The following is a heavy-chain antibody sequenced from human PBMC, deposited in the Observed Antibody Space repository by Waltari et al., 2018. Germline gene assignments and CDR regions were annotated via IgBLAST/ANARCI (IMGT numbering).Heavy chain of an antibody. CDR2: LDPEDGQA. CDR1: GDTFTDNY. V-gene: IGHV1-69-2*01. CDR3: AAALGGGISASRPFHF. J-gene: IGHJ3*01. Sequence: EVQLLQSGAEVKKPGTPVKISCKVSGDTFTDNYIHWIQQAPGKGLQWMGLLDPEDGQAVYAEIFQGRVTMTADTSIHTAYMELTSLTSEDTAFYYCAAALGGGISASRPFHFWGQGTMITVSS. D-gene: IGHD3-10*01.